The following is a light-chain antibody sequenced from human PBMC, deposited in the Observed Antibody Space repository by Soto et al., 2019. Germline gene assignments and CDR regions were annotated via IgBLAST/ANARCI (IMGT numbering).Light chain of an antibody. CDR2: GAS. J-gene: IGKJ4*01. Sequence: EIVLTQCPGTLSLSPGERATLSCRASQSVSSSYLAWYQQKPGQAPRLLIYGASSRATGIPDRFSGSGSGTDFTLTISRLEPEDFAVYYCQQYGSSPPLTLGGGTKVEIK. CDR1: QSVSSSY. V-gene: IGKV3-20*01. CDR3: QQYGSSPPLT.